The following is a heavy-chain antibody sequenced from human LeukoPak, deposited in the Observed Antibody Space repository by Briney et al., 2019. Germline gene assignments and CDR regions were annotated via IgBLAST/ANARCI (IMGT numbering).Heavy chain of an antibody. CDR1: GGSISSYF. Sequence: SETLSLTCTVSGGSISSYFWSWIRQPPGKGLEWIGYIYYSGSTKYNPSLKSRVTISVDTSKNQFSLKLSSVTAADTAVYYCARGRKKWLGTTGGAFDIWGQGTMVTVSS. CDR2: IYYSGST. J-gene: IGHJ3*02. V-gene: IGHV4-59*12. CDR3: ARGRKKWLGTTGGAFDI. D-gene: IGHD6-19*01.